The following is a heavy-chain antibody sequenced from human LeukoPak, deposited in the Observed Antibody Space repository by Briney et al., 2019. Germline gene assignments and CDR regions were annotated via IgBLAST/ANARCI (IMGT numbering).Heavy chain of an antibody. V-gene: IGHV3-23*01. CDR3: AATRYYDSSYFDY. CDR2: ISASGGST. Sequence: PGGSLRLSCAASGFTFSTYAMSWARQAPGKGLEWVSAISASGGSTYYADAVNGRFTSSRDNSKTTLYLQLNSPRAEDTPAYYCAATRYYDSSYFDYWGQGTLVTVSS. CDR1: GFTFSTYA. D-gene: IGHD3-22*01. J-gene: IGHJ4*02.